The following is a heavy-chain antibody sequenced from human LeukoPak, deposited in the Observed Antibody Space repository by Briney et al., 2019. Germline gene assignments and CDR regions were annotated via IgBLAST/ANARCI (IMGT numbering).Heavy chain of an antibody. J-gene: IGHJ4*02. V-gene: IGHV3-11*01. CDR1: GFTFSDYY. D-gene: IGHD3-22*01. CDR3: ARARPLATYYYDSSGYLV. Sequence: GGSLRLSCAASGFTFSDYYMSWIRQAPGKGLEWVSYISSSGTTIYYADSVKGRFTISRDNAKNSLYLQMNSLRAEDTAVYYRARARPLATYYYDSSGYLVWGQGTLVTVSS. CDR2: ISSSGTTI.